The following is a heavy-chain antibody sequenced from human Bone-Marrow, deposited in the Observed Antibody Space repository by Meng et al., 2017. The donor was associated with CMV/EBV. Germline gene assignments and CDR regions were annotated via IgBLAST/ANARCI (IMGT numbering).Heavy chain of an antibody. D-gene: IGHD6-19*01. Sequence: QVQLQQWGAGLLNPSXPLSLSCAVYGGSFSGYYWSWIRQPPGKGLEWIGEINHSGSTNYNPSLKSRVTISVDTSKNQFSLKLSSVTAADTAVYYCARGIRGVAGTGFDYWGQGTLVTVSS. CDR2: INHSGST. J-gene: IGHJ4*02. CDR3: ARGIRGVAGTGFDY. CDR1: GGSFSGYY. V-gene: IGHV4-34*01.